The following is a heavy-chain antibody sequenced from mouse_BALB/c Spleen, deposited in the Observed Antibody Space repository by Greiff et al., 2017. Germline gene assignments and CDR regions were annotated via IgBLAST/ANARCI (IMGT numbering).Heavy chain of an antibody. CDR1: GYAFSSSW. Sequence: VKLVESGPELVKPGASVKISCKASGYAFSSSWMNWVKQRPGQGLEWIGRIYPGDGDTNYNGKFKGKATLTADKSSSTAYMQLSSLTSVDSAVYFCARSGYGPWFAYWGQGTLVTVSA. J-gene: IGHJ3*01. V-gene: IGHV1-82*01. CDR2: IYPGDGDT. CDR3: ARSGYGPWFAY. D-gene: IGHD3-1*01.